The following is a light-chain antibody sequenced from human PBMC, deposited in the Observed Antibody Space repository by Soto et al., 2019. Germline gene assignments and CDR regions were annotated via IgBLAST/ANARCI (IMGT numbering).Light chain of an antibody. V-gene: IGLV1-47*02. J-gene: IGLJ1*01. CDR3: AAWDDRLSGRV. CDR1: TSNIGKNY. CDR2: SDV. Sequence: SALTQPPPASGTPGQRVTISCSGSTSNIGKNYVFWYQQLPGTAPKLLIYSDVQRPSGVPDRFSGSKSGTSASLAISGLRSEDEADYYCAAWDDRLSGRVFGTGTKVTVL.